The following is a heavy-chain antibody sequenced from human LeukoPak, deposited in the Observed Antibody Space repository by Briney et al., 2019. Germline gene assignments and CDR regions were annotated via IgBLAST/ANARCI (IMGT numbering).Heavy chain of an antibody. CDR3: ARGRRGTWSGYHNWFDP. CDR1: GFTFSGSA. Sequence: PGGSLRLSCAASGFTFSGSAMHWVRQASGKGLEWVGRIRSKANNYATTYAASVKGRFTISRDDSKNTAYLQMNSLRAEDTAVYYCARGRRGTWSGYHNWFDPWGQGTLVTVSS. CDR2: IRSKANNYAT. D-gene: IGHD3-3*01. J-gene: IGHJ5*02. V-gene: IGHV3-73*01.